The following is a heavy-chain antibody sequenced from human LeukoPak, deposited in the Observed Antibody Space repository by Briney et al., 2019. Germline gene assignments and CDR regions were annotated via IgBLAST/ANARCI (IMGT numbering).Heavy chain of an antibody. CDR1: GFTFSSYW. Sequence: GGSLRLSCAASGFTFSSYWMSWVRQAPGKGLEWVANIKQDGSEKYYVDSVKGRFTISRDNAKNSLYLQMNSLRAEDTAVYYCATGSWSSSWYYFDYWGQGTLVTVSS. J-gene: IGHJ4*02. D-gene: IGHD6-13*01. CDR2: IKQDGSEK. V-gene: IGHV3-7*03. CDR3: ATGSWSSSWYYFDY.